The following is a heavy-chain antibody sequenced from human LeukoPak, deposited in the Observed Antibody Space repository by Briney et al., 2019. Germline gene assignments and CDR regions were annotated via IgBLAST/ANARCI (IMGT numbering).Heavy chain of an antibody. CDR3: ARDLSRSYSVDY. V-gene: IGHV3-30*04. D-gene: IGHD1-26*01. CDR1: GFTFSSHA. J-gene: IGHJ4*02. CDR2: ISWDGNVK. Sequence: PGRSLRLSCAASGFTFSSHAMHWVRQAPGKGLEWLAFISWDGNVKYCADPVEGRFTISRDSPKNTLFLQMNSLRAEDTAVYYCARDLSRSYSVDYWGQGTQVTVSS.